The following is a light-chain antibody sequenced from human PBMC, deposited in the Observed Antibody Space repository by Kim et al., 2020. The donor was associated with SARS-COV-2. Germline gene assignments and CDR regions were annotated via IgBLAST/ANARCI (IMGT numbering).Light chain of an antibody. Sequence: SSELTQYPAVSVALGQTVRITCQGDSLRSYYASWYQQKPGQAPVLVIYGKNNRPSGIPDRFSGSSSGNTASLTITGAQAEDEADYYCNSRDSSGNHLGVF. CDR3: NSRDSSGNHLGV. CDR2: GKN. J-gene: IGLJ3*02. CDR1: SLRSYY. V-gene: IGLV3-19*01.